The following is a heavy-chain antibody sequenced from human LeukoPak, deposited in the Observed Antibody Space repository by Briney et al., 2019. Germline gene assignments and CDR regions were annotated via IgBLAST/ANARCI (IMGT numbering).Heavy chain of an antibody. CDR3: ARDPRIVGSTPDWFDP. D-gene: IGHD1-26*01. J-gene: IGHJ5*02. Sequence: ASVKVSCKTSGYTFTSFGISWVRQAPGQGLEWMGWINAYNGNTNYAQKIQGRVTMTTDTSTSKPYMELNSLRSDDTAVYYCARDPRIVGSTPDWFDPWGQGTLVTVSS. CDR2: INAYNGNT. CDR1: GYTFTSFG. V-gene: IGHV1-18*01.